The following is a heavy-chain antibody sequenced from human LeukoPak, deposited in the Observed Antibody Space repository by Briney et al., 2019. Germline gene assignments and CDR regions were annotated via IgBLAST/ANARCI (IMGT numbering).Heavy chain of an antibody. CDR3: AGDYDILPGYYQDAFDI. CDR1: GGTFSSYA. CDR2: IIPIFGTA. D-gene: IGHD3-9*01. J-gene: IGHJ3*02. V-gene: IGHV1-69*05. Sequence: SVKVSCKASGGTFSSYAISWVRQAPGQGLEWMGRIIPIFGTANYAQKFQGRVTITTDESTSTAYMELSSLRSEDTAVYYCAGDYDILPGYYQDAFDIWGQGTMVTVSS.